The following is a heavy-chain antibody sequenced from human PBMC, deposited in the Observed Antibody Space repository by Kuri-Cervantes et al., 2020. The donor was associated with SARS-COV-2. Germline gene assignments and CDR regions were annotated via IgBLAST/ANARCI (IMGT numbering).Heavy chain of an antibody. Sequence: GESLKISCAASGFTFDDYTMHWVRQAPGKGLEWVSLISWDGGSTYYADSVEGRFTISRDNSKNTLYLQMNSLRAEDTAVYYCATITGEAFDIWGQGTMVTVSS. D-gene: IGHD3-10*01. CDR1: GFTFDDYT. CDR3: ATITGEAFDI. V-gene: IGHV3-43*01. CDR2: ISWDGGST. J-gene: IGHJ3*02.